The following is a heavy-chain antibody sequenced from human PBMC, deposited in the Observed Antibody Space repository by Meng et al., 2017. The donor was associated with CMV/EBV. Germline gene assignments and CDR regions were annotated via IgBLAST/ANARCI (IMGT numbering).Heavy chain of an antibody. Sequence: GESLKISCAASGFTFSSYAMHWVRQAPGKGLEWVAVISYDGSNKYYADSVKGRFTISRDNSKNTLYLQMNSLRAADTAVYYCAREGGKYCHSLNCYGAYFDFWGQGTLVTVSS. CDR1: GFTFSSYA. D-gene: IGHD2-2*01. J-gene: IGHJ4*02. CDR2: ISYDGSNK. CDR3: AREGGKYCHSLNCYGAYFDF. V-gene: IGHV3-30-3*01.